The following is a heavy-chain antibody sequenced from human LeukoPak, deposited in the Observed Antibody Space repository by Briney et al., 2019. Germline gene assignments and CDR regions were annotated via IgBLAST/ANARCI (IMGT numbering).Heavy chain of an antibody. D-gene: IGHD2-2*01. V-gene: IGHV3-33*01. Sequence: PGRSLRLSCAASGFTFSSYGMHWVRQAPGKGLEWVAVTWYDGSNKYYADSVKGRFTISRDNSKNTLYLQMNSLRAEDTAVYYCAREGRYCSSTSCYSYRVFDYWGQGTLVTVSS. CDR3: AREGRYCSSTSCYSYRVFDY. CDR2: TWYDGSNK. J-gene: IGHJ4*02. CDR1: GFTFSSYG.